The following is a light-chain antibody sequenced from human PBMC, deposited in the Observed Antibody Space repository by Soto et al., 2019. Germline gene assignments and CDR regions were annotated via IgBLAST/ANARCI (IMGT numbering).Light chain of an antibody. V-gene: IGKV1-39*01. CDR1: QSISSY. CDR2: AAS. J-gene: IGKJ3*01. CDR3: QLSYSTPQFT. Sequence: DIQMTQSPSSLSASVGDRVTITCRASQSISSYLNWYQQKPGKAPKLLIYAASSLQSGVPSRFSGSGSGTDFALTISSLQPQEFATYYCQLSYSTPQFTFGPGTKVDI.